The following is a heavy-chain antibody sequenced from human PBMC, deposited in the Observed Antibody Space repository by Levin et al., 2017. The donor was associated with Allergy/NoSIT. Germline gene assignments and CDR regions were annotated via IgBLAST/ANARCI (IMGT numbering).Heavy chain of an antibody. D-gene: IGHD2-15*01. CDR2: FYYSGST. J-gene: IGHJ4*02. CDR3: ARRGPSGRSLDY. V-gene: IGHV4-39*01. CDR1: GGSISSSSYY. Sequence: PSQTLSLTCTVSGGSISSSSYYWGWIRQPPGKGLEWIGSFYYSGSTYYNPARKSRVTISVDTSKNQFSLNLTSVTAADTAVYYCARRGPSGRSLDYWGQGTLVTVSS.